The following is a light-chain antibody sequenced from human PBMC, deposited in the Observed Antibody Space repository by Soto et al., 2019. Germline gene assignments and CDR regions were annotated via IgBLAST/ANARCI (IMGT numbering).Light chain of an antibody. V-gene: IGKV1-5*03. CDR1: HTISTW. Sequence: DIQLTQSPSTLSASVGDRVTITCRASHTISTWLAWYQQKPGKAPTLLIYEASRLGTGVPSRFSGSGSGTEFSLTIGSLQPDDSATYYCQQYNTFWTFGHGTKVEI. CDR2: EAS. CDR3: QQYNTFWT. J-gene: IGKJ1*01.